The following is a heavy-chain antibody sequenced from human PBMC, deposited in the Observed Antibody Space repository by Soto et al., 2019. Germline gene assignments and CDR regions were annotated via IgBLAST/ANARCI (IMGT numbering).Heavy chain of an antibody. V-gene: IGHV3-48*02. CDR3: ARDFGHGYYLDY. D-gene: IGHD3-3*01. Sequence: GGSLRLSCVASGFSFSNYNMNWVRQAPGKGLEWVSYITDSSDTVHYADSVRGRFTITRDNAESSLYLQMNSLRDEDTAVYFCARDFGHGYYLDYWGRGTLVTVSS. J-gene: IGHJ4*02. CDR2: ITDSSDTV. CDR1: GFSFSNYN.